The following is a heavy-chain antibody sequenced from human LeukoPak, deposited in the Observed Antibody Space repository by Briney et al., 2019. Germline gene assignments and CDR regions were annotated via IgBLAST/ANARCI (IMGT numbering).Heavy chain of an antibody. CDR1: GGSISSGGYS. V-gene: IGHV4-30-2*01. Sequence: SETLSLTCAVPGGSISSGGYSWSWIRQPPGKGLEWIGYIYHSGSTCYNPSLKSRVTISVDRSKNQFSLKLSSVTAADTAVYYCARGGDCSSTSCYSPYGMDVWGKGTTVTVSS. CDR3: ARGGDCSSTSCYSPYGMDV. D-gene: IGHD2-2*01. J-gene: IGHJ6*04. CDR2: IYHSGST.